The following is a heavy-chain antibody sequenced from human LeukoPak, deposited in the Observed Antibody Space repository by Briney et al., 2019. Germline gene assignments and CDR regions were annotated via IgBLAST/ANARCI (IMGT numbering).Heavy chain of an antibody. Sequence: PSETLPLTCTVSGGSISSYYWSWIRQPPGKGLEWIGYIYYSGSTNYSPSLKSRVTISVDTSKNQFSLKLSSVTAADTAVYYCARSEYNYGADAFDIWGQGTMVTVSS. CDR2: IYYSGST. V-gene: IGHV4-59*01. CDR3: ARSEYNYGADAFDI. CDR1: GGSISSYY. D-gene: IGHD5-18*01. J-gene: IGHJ3*02.